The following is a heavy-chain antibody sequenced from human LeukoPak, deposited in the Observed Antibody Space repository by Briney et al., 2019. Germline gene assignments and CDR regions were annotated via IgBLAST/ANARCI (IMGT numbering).Heavy chain of an antibody. CDR1: GGTFSRYT. CDR2: IIPILGIA. CDR3: ARKLGSNIDY. J-gene: IGHJ4*02. D-gene: IGHD4-11*01. Sequence: SVKVSCKASGGTFSRYTISYVRQAPGQGLEWMGRIIPILGIANYAQKFQGRVTITADKSTSTAYMELSSLRSEDTAVYYCARKLGSNIDYWGQGTLVTVSS. V-gene: IGHV1-69*02.